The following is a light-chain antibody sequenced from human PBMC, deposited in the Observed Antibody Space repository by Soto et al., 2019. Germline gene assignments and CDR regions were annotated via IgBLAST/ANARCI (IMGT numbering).Light chain of an antibody. CDR3: QQYGYLVT. V-gene: IGKV3-20*01. Sequence: EIVLTQSPGTLCLSPGERATLSCRASQSVSNNYLAWYQQKPGQAPRLLIYGASNRATGIPDRFSGSGSGTDFTLTISRLEPEDFAMYYCQQYGYLVTFGGGTKVDI. CDR2: GAS. J-gene: IGKJ4*01. CDR1: QSVSNNY.